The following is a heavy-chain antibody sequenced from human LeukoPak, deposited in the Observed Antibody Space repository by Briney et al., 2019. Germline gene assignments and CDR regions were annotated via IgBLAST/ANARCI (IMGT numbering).Heavy chain of an antibody. CDR3: ARERTDYYDSSGDAFDI. V-gene: IGHV4-34*01. CDR1: GGSFSGYY. CDR2: INHSGST. Sequence: SETLSLTCAVYGGSFSGYYWSWIRQPPGKGLEWIGEINHSGSTNYNPSLKSRVTMSVDTSKNQFSLKLSSVTAADTAVYYCARERTDYYDSSGDAFDIWGQGTMVTVSS. D-gene: IGHD3-22*01. J-gene: IGHJ3*02.